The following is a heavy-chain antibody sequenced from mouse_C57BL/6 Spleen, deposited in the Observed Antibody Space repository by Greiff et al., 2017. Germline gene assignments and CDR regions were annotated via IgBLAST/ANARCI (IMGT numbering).Heavy chain of an antibody. J-gene: IGHJ4*01. Sequence: VQLQQSGPELVKPGASVKIPCKASGYTFTDYNMDWVKQSHGKSLAWIGDINPNNGGTIYNQKFKGKATLTVDKSSSTAYMELRSLTSEDTAVYYCARSNYGSSYDYAMDYWGQGTSVTVSS. D-gene: IGHD1-1*01. CDR2: INPNNGGT. CDR3: ARSNYGSSYDYAMDY. V-gene: IGHV1-18*01. CDR1: GYTFTDYN.